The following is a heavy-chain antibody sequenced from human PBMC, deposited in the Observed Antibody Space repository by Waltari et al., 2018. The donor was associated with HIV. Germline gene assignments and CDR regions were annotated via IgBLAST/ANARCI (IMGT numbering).Heavy chain of an antibody. CDR3: ARGHYYDSSGYYPRWFDP. CDR2: IYTSGST. D-gene: IGHD3-22*01. J-gene: IGHJ5*02. Sequence: QVQLQESGPGLVKPSQTLSLTCTVSGGSISSGSYYWSWIRQPAGKGLEWIGRIYTSGSTNYNPSLKSRVTISVDTSKNQFSLKLSSVTAADTAVYYCARGHYYDSSGYYPRWFDPWGQGTLVTGSS. CDR1: GGSISSGSYY. V-gene: IGHV4-61*02.